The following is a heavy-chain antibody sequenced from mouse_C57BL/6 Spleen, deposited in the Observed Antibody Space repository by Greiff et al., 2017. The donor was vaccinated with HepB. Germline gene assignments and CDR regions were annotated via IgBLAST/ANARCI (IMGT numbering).Heavy chain of an antibody. CDR2: IYPGDGDT. Sequence: VHLVESGPELVKPGASVKISCKASGYAFSSSWMNWVKQRPGKGLEWIGRIYPGDGDTNYNGKFKGKATLTADKSSSTAYMQLSSLTSEDSAVYFCAREGDSNHYFDYWGQGTTLTVSS. CDR1: GYAFSSSW. J-gene: IGHJ2*01. V-gene: IGHV1-82*01. D-gene: IGHD2-5*01. CDR3: AREGDSNHYFDY.